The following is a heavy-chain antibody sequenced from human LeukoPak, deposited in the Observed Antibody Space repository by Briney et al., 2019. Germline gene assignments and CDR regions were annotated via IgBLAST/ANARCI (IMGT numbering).Heavy chain of an antibody. Sequence: GASVKVSCKASGYTFTSYGISWVRQAPGQGLEWMGWISAYNGNTNYAQKLQGRVTMTTDTSTSTAYMELRSLRSDDTAVYYCTLAPRGEPDPPDDAFDIWGQGTMVTVSS. CDR1: GYTFTSYG. CDR3: TLAPRGEPDPPDDAFDI. CDR2: ISAYNGNT. V-gene: IGHV1-18*01. J-gene: IGHJ3*02. D-gene: IGHD3-16*01.